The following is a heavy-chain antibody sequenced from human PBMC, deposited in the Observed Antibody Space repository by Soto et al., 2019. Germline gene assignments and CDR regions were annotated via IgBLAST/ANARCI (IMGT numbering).Heavy chain of an antibody. V-gene: IGHV4-61*01. CDR3: AVIAVAGNRIDY. J-gene: IGHJ4*02. CDR2: IYYSGST. CDR1: GGSVSSGSYY. Sequence: QVQLQESGPGLVKPSETLSLTCTVSGGSVSSGSYYWSWIRQPPGKGLEWIGYIYYSGSTNYNPYLKSRVTISVDTSKNQFSLKLSSVTAADTAVYYCAVIAVAGNRIDYWGQGTLVTVSS. D-gene: IGHD6-19*01.